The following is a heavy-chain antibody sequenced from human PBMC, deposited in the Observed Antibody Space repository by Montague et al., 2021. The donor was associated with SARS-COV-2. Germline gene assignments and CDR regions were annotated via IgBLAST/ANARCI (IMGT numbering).Heavy chain of an antibody. CDR2: IYYSGST. D-gene: IGHD4-23*01. J-gene: IGHJ2*01. CDR3: ARHVDPCGGNCLNWYFDF. Sequence: SETLSLTCTVSGGSISSSSYYWGWIRQPPGKGLEWIGSIYYSGSTXYNPSLKSRVTIPVDTSKSQFSLKLSSVTAADTAVYYCARHVDPCGGNCLNWYFDFWGRGSLVTVSS. CDR1: GGSISSSSYY. V-gene: IGHV4-39*01.